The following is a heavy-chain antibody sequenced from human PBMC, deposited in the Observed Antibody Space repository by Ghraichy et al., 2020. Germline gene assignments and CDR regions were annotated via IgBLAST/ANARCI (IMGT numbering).Heavy chain of an antibody. CDR3: AKDGQATPTSYYGMDV. CDR2: ISWNSGSI. Sequence: SLRLSCAASGFTFDDYAMHWVRQAPGKGLEWVSGISWNSGSIGYADSVKGRFTISRDNAKNSLYLQMNSLRAEDTALYYCAKDGQATPTSYYGMDVWGQGTTVTVSS. J-gene: IGHJ6*02. V-gene: IGHV3-9*01. CDR1: GFTFDDYA.